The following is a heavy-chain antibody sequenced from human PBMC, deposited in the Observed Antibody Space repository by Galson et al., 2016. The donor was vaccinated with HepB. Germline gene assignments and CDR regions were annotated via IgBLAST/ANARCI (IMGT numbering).Heavy chain of an antibody. CDR2: INPSIGDT. D-gene: IGHD2-15*01. Sequence: SVKVSCKASGYTFNGYYIHWVRQAPGQGLEWMGWINPSIGDTNYAQKFQGRVTMTRDTSITTAYMELSTLRSDDTAVYFCARATSCSAGTCYASYFDYWGQGTLVTVSS. J-gene: IGHJ4*02. CDR1: GYTFNGYY. CDR3: ARATSCSAGTCYASYFDY. V-gene: IGHV1-2*02.